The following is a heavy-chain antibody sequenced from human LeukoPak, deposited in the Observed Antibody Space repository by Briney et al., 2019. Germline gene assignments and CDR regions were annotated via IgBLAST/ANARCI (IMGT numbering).Heavy chain of an antibody. CDR2: ISYDGSNK. J-gene: IGHJ5*02. Sequence: GGSLRLSCAASGFTFSSYGMNWVRQAPGKGLEWVAVISYDGSNKYYADSVKGRFTISRDNSKNALYLQMNSLRAEDTAVYYCAKPGYCRGDACDNWFDPWGQGTLVTVSS. D-gene: IGHD2-15*01. CDR1: GFTFSSYG. CDR3: AKPGYCRGDACDNWFDP. V-gene: IGHV3-30*19.